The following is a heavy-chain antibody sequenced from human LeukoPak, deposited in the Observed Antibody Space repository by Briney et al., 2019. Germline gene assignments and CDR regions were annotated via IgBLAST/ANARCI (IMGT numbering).Heavy chain of an antibody. Sequence: ASAKVSCKASGYTFTSYGISWVRQAPGQGLEWMGWISAYNGNTNYAQKLQDRVTMTTDTSTSTAYMELRSLRSDDTAVYYCARWGDCSSTSCYGSSRWFDPWGQGTLVTVSS. J-gene: IGHJ5*02. D-gene: IGHD2-2*01. V-gene: IGHV1-18*01. CDR2: ISAYNGNT. CDR3: ARWGDCSSTSCYGSSRWFDP. CDR1: GYTFTSYG.